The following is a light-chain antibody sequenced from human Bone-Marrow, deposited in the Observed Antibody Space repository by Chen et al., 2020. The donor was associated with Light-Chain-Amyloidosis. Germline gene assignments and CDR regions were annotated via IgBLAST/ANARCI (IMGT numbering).Light chain of an antibody. J-gene: IGLJ3*02. CDR2: EAD. CDR1: SGSIATNY. CDR3: QSYQGSSQGV. Sequence: NFMLTQPHSVSESPGKTVIISCTRSSGSIATNYVQWYQPRPGSSPTTVIYEADQRPSGGPDRFAGSIDRASTSASLTISGLKTEEEADYYCQSYQGSSQGVFGGGTKLTVL. V-gene: IGLV6-57*01.